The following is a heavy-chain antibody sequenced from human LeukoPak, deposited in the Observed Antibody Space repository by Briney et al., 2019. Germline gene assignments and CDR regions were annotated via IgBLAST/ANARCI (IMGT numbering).Heavy chain of an antibody. Sequence: SETLSLTCTVSGGSISSSSYYWGWIRQPPGKGLEWIGSIYYSGSTYYNPSLKSRVTISVDTSKNQFSLKLSSVTAADTAVYYCARAGVIAAAGRFDYWGQGTLVTVSS. CDR3: ARAGVIAAAGRFDY. J-gene: IGHJ4*02. D-gene: IGHD6-13*01. V-gene: IGHV4-39*01. CDR1: GGSISSSSYY. CDR2: IYYSGST.